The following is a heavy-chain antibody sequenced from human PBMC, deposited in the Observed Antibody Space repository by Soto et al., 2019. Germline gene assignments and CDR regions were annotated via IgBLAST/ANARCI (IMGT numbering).Heavy chain of an antibody. CDR3: ANNPTVTTPHTFDY. CDR1: GFTFSSYA. Sequence: PGGSLRLSCPASGFTFSSYAMSWVRQAPGKGVEWVSAISGIGGSTYYADTVKGRFTISRDKSKNTLYLQMNSLRAEDKAVYYCANNPTVTTPHTFDYWGQGTLVTVSS. J-gene: IGHJ4*02. CDR2: ISGIGGST. D-gene: IGHD4-17*01. V-gene: IGHV3-23*01.